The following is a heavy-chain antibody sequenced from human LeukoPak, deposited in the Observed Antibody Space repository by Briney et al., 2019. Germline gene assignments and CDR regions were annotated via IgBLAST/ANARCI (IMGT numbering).Heavy chain of an antibody. CDR3: ARGSLRHQIKKDAFDI. CDR2: MNPNSGNT. D-gene: IGHD2-2*01. V-gene: IGHV1-8*01. CDR1: GYTFTSYD. Sequence: ASVKVSCKASGYTFTSYDINWVRQATGQGLEWMGWMNPNSGNTGYAQKFQGRVTMTRNTSISTAYMELSSLRSEDTAVYYCARGSLRHQIKKDAFDIWGQGTMVTVSS. J-gene: IGHJ3*02.